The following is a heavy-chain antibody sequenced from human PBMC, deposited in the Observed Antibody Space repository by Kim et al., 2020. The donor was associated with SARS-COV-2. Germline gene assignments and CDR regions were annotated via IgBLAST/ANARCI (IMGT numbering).Heavy chain of an antibody. Sequence: SETLSLTCTVSGGSISSNSYYWGWIRQPPGKGLEWIWNIYYSGSTYYNPSLKSRVTISVDTSKNQFSLKLGSLTAAAPAVYYCAGGYGGQVAGTPGGFDP. V-gene: IGHV4-39*07. CDR2: IYYSGST. D-gene: IGHD6-19*01. CDR3: AGGYGGQVAGTPGGFDP. CDR1: GGSISSNSYY. J-gene: IGHJ5*02.